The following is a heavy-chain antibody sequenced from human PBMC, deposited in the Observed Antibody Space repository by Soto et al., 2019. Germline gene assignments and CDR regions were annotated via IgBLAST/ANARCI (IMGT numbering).Heavy chain of an antibody. Sequence: QVQLLQSGAEVKKPGSSVKVSCKASGATFSSFAISWVRQAPGQGLEWMGGIIPIFDTISYAQKFQGRVTITSDESTRTAYMELTSLYSDDTAVYSWGRPLKGSGDYIACDYWGQGTLVIFSS. CDR2: IIPIFDTI. CDR3: GRPLKGSGDYIACDY. D-gene: IGHD3-3*01. CDR1: GATFSSFA. J-gene: IGHJ4*02. V-gene: IGHV1-69*01.